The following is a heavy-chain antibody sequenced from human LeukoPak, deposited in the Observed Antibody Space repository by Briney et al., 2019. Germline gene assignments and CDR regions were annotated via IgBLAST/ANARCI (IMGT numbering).Heavy chain of an antibody. J-gene: IGHJ5*02. CDR2: MYYSGST. CDR3: ARHWVVVTARDNWFDP. Sequence: SETLSLTCTVTGGSISSYYWSWIRQPLGKGLEWIGYMYYSGSTNYNPSLKSRVTISVDTSKNQFSLKLSSVTAADTAVYYCARHWVVVTARDNWFDPWGQGTLVTVSS. D-gene: IGHD2-21*02. V-gene: IGHV4-59*08. CDR1: GGSISSYY.